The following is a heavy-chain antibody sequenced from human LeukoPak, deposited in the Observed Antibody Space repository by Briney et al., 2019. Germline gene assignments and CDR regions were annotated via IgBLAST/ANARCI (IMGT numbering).Heavy chain of an antibody. V-gene: IGHV3-74*01. J-gene: IGHJ4*02. CDR3: AKDHYWSIDY. Sequence: GGSLRLSCAASGFDFSSNWMHWVRHAPGQGLVWVSRIKGDGISTNYADSVKGRFTISRDIAKNTLYLQMNSLRAEDTSVYYCAKDHYWSIDYWGRGTLVTVSS. CDR1: GFDFSSNW. CDR2: IKGDGIST. D-gene: IGHD3-3*01.